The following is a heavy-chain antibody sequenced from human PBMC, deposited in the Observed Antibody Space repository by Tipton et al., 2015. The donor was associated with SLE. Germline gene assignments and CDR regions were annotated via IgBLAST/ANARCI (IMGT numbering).Heavy chain of an antibody. D-gene: IGHD1-26*01. V-gene: IGHV3-74*01. CDR3: TRLQWELTWDYFDY. J-gene: IGHJ4*02. Sequence: SLRLSCEASGFTFSNHWMYWVRQAPGKGLVWVSSIKNDGDTRTYADSAKGRFSISRDNAKNTLYLQMDSLKTEDTAVYYCTRLQWELTWDYFDYWGQGTLVTVSS. CDR2: IKNDGDTR. CDR1: GFTFSNHW.